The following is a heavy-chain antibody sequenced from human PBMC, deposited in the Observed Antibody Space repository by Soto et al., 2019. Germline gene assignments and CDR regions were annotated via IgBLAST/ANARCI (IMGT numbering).Heavy chain of an antibody. D-gene: IGHD1-7*01. CDR3: ANSGGITGTSSRY. CDR1: GFTFSSYA. J-gene: IGHJ4*02. V-gene: IGHV3-23*01. CDR2: ISGSGGST. Sequence: GGSLRLSCAASGFTFSSYAMSWVRQAPGKGLEWVSAISGSGGSTYYADSAKGRFTISRDNSKNTLYLQMNSLRAEDTAVYYCANSGGITGTSSRYWGQGTLVTVSS.